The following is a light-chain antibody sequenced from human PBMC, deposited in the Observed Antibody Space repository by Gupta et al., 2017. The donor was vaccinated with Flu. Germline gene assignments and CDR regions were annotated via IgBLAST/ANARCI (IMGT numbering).Light chain of an antibody. CDR2: GAS. CDR3: QQYGNSPRWT. CDR1: QSVSGNY. J-gene: IGKJ1*01. V-gene: IGKV3-20*01. Sequence: IVFTQSPDSLSLSPGEGATLSCRASQSVSGNYLAWYQQRRGQAPRLLIFGASHRATGIPVRFSGSGSGTDFTLTINRLEPDDFAVYYCQQYGNSPRWTFGQGTKVEI.